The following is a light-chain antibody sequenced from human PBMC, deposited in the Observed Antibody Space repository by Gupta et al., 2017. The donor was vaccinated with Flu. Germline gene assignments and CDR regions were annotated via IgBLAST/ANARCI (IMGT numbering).Light chain of an antibody. V-gene: IGLV1-47*01. Sequence: QSVLTQPPSASGTPGQRGTISCSGSSSNIGSNYVYWYQQLPGTAPKLLIYRNNQRHSGVPDRFSGSKSGTSASLAISGLRSEDEADYYCAAWDDSLSVVVFGGGTKLTVL. CDR1: SSNIGSNY. J-gene: IGLJ2*01. CDR3: AAWDDSLSVVV. CDR2: RNN.